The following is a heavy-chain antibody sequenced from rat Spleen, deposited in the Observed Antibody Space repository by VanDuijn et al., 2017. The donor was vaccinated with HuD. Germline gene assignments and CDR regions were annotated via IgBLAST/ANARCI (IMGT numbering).Heavy chain of an antibody. Sequence: QVQLKESGPGLVQPSQTLSLTCTVSGFSLSNYGVNWVRQPPGKGLEWIVAISSDGSTFYNSVLKSRLSISRDTSKSQVFLKMSSLQTEDTSMYFCARWGHYSSLDFWGPGTMVTVSS. V-gene: IGHV2S8*01. CDR1: GFSLSNYG. CDR3: ARWGHYSSLDF. CDR2: ISSDGST. D-gene: IGHD1-2*01. J-gene: IGHJ1*01.